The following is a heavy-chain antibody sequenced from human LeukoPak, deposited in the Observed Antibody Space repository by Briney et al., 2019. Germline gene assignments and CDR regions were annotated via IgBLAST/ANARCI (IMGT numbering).Heavy chain of an antibody. CDR2: IYYSGST. V-gene: IGHV4-59*01. D-gene: IGHD7-27*01. J-gene: IGHJ5*02. CDR1: GGSISSYY. CDR3: ARDRSGYNWFDP. Sequence: SETLSLTCTVSGGSISSYYWSWIRQPPGKGLEWIGYIYYSGSTNYNPSLKSRVTISVDTSKNQFSLKLSSVTAADTAVYYCARDRSGYNWFDPWGQRTLVTVSS.